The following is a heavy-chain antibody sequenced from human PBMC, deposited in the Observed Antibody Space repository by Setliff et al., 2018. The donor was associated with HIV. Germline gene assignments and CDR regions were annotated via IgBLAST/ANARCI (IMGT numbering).Heavy chain of an antibody. J-gene: IGHJ4*02. D-gene: IGHD2-21*02. CDR1: GFMFNSSHW. V-gene: IGHV3-7*01. Sequence: TGGSLRLSCAASGFMFNSSHWMHWVRQVPGEGLEWVADIKKDGSEIHYLDSVKGRFTISRDDAKRSLYLQMHGLGADDTAVYYCVRGDGWIQDFWGQGTLVTVSS. CDR3: VRGDGWIQDF. CDR2: IKKDGSEI.